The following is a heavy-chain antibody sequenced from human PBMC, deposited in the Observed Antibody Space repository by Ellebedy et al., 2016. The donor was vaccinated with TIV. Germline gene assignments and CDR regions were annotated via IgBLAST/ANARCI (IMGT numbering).Heavy chain of an antibody. CDR1: GGSISTSNFY. D-gene: IGHD3-3*01. J-gene: IGHJ4*01. CDR3: ARGYYNSGHYCSPGE. V-gene: IGHV4-39*07. Sequence: MPSETLSLTCTVSGGSISTSNFYWGWVRQPPGKGLEWIGTVYYSGTTQYNPSLKSRVTISVDTSRAQFSLKMTSVTAADTAVYYCARGYYNSGHYCSPGEWGRGTLVTVSS. CDR2: VYYSGTT.